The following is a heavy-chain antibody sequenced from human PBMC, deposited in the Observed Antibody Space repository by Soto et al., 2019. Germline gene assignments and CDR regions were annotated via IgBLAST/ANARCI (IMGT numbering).Heavy chain of an antibody. V-gene: IGHV3-30-3*01. J-gene: IGHJ4*02. CDR3: ARDIVATPNGDY. Sequence: RGSLILSCASSVFTFSIYAMDWVRQAPGKGLEWVAVISYDGSNKYYADSVKGRFTISRDNSKNTLYLQMNSLRAEDTSVYYCARDIVATPNGDYWGQGTLVTVSS. D-gene: IGHD5-12*01. CDR1: VFTFSIYA. CDR2: ISYDGSNK.